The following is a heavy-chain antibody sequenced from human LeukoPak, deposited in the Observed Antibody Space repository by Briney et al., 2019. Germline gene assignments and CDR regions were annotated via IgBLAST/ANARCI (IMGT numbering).Heavy chain of an antibody. D-gene: IGHD1-26*01. CDR1: GYTFSDYY. CDR3: ATLGATSFDY. Sequence: ASVKVSCKTSGYTFSDYYIHWVRQAPGQGLEWMGRIVPHRGGTKYAQKFQGRVTMTRDTSISTAYMELSRLRYDDTAVYYCATLGATSFDYWGQGALVTVSS. CDR2: IVPHRGGT. V-gene: IGHV1-2*06. J-gene: IGHJ4*02.